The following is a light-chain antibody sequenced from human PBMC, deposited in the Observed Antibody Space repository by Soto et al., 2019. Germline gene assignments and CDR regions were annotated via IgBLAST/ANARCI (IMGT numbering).Light chain of an antibody. CDR2: GAS. V-gene: IGKV3-20*01. Sequence: EIVLTQSPGTLSLSPGERATLSCRASQSVSSSYLAWYQQKPGQAPRLLIYGASSRATGIPDRFSGSGSGTDFTRTISRLEPEDFAVYYCQQYFTSPWTFGQGTKVEI. J-gene: IGKJ1*01. CDR1: QSVSSSY. CDR3: QQYFTSPWT.